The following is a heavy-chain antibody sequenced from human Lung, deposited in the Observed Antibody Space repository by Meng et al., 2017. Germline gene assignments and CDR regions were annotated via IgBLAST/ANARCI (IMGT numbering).Heavy chain of an antibody. CDR2: MSFDGAQI. J-gene: IGHJ2*01. CDR3: ARDKPPNDV. V-gene: IGHV3-30*01. Sequence: QVALVESGGGVVQPGGSLRLSWAASGFTFNTYAMHWVRQAPGKGLEWVSLMSFDGAQIYYSDSVRGRFTISRDNSKNTLYLQMNSLRAEDTAVYYCARDKPPNDVWGRGTLVTVSS. CDR1: GFTFNTYA.